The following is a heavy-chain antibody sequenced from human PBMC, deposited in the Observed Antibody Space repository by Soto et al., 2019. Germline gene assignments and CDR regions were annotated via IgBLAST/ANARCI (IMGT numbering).Heavy chain of an antibody. CDR3: AREASTMRVVVKGSWFYP. D-gene: IGHD3-22*01. CDR2: IIPIFGTA. CDR1: GGTFSSYA. Sequence: QVQLVQSGAEVKKPGSSVKVSCKASGGTFSSYAISWVRQAPGQGLEWMGGIIPIFGTANYAQKFQGRVTMTADKSTSTAYMELSSLRSEDTAVYYCAREASTMRVVVKGSWFYPWGQGTLVTVSS. J-gene: IGHJ5*02. V-gene: IGHV1-69*06.